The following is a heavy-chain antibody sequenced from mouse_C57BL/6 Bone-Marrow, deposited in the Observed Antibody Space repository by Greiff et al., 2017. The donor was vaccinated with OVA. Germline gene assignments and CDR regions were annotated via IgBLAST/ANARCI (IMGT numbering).Heavy chain of an antibody. CDR2: ISSGSSTI. Sequence: EVQLVESGGGLVKPGGSLQLSCAASGFTFSDYGMHWVRQAPEKGLEWVAYISSGSSTIYYADTVKGRFTISRDNAKNTLFLQMTSLRSEDTAMYYCARGYYWFAYWGQGTLVTVSA. CDR1: GFTFSDYG. CDR3: ARGYYWFAY. J-gene: IGHJ3*01. V-gene: IGHV5-17*01. D-gene: IGHD2-3*01.